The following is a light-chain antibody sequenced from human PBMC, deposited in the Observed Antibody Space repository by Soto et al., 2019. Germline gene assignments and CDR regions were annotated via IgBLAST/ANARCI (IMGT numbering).Light chain of an antibody. CDR1: QSVSGH. V-gene: IGKV3-15*01. CDR3: HQYHYWWT. J-gene: IGKJ1*01. CDR2: GAS. Sequence: DIVLAQSPGTLSVSPGERVTLSCRASQSVSGHLAWYQQKPGQAPRLIISGASTRATGIPARFSGRGSGTEFTLTISSLQSEDFAVYYCHQYHYWWTFGQGTKVDIK.